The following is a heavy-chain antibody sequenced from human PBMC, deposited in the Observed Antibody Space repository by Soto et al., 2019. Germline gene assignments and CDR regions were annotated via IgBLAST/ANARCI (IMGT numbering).Heavy chain of an antibody. Sequence: GGSLRLSCAASGFTFSSYAMSWVRQAPGKGLEWVSAISGSGGSTYYADSVKGRFTISRDNSKNTLYLQMNSLRAEDTAVYYCAKDMDIVVVPAGKGYGYWGQGTLVTVSS. CDR1: GFTFSSYA. CDR2: ISGSGGST. D-gene: IGHD2-2*03. CDR3: AKDMDIVVVPAGKGYGY. V-gene: IGHV3-23*01. J-gene: IGHJ4*02.